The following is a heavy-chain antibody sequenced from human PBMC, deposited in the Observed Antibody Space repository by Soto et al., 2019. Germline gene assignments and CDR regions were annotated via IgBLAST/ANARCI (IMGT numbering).Heavy chain of an antibody. J-gene: IGHJ4*02. CDR3: ARESFSASPNFFDY. CDR1: GFAFSNYD. Sequence: EVQLVESGGGLVQPGGSLRLSCAASGFAFSNYDMNWVRQAPGKGLEWVSYISLSGSTIYYAESVKGRFTISRDDAKNSLYRKMDSLRADDTAVYSWARESFSASPNFFDYWGQGTLVTVSS. V-gene: IGHV3-48*03. D-gene: IGHD3-3*02. CDR2: ISLSGSTI.